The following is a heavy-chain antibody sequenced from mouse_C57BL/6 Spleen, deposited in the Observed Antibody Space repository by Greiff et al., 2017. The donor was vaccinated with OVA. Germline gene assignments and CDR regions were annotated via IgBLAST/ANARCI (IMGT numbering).Heavy chain of an antibody. CDR2: INPNNGGT. CDR1: GYTFTDYY. V-gene: IGHV1-26*01. J-gene: IGHJ2*01. Sequence: VQLQQSGPELVKPGASVKISCKASGYTFTDYYMNWVKQSHGQSLEWIGDINPNNGGTSYNQKFKGKATLTVDKSSSTAYMELRSLTSEDSAVYYCASYGNFDYWGQGTTLTVSS. CDR3: ASYGNFDY. D-gene: IGHD2-1*01.